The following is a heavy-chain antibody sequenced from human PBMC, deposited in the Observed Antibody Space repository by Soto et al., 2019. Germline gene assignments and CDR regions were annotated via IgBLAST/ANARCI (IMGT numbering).Heavy chain of an antibody. Sequence: PSETLSLTCAVYGGSFSGYYWSWIRQPPGKGLEWIGEINHSGSTNYNPSLKSRVTISVDTSKNQFSLKLSSVTAADTAVYYCARQQFGSWYAWFDPWGQGTLVTVSS. CDR1: GGSFSGYY. J-gene: IGHJ5*02. V-gene: IGHV4-34*01. CDR2: INHSGST. CDR3: ARQQFGSWYAWFDP. D-gene: IGHD6-13*01.